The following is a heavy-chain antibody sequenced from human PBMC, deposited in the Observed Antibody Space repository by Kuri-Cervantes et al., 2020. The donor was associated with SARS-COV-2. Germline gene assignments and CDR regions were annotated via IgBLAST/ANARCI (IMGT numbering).Heavy chain of an antibody. CDR3: ARSFMVASYSDY. CDR2: IYSSGST. V-gene: IGHV4-39*01. D-gene: IGHD5-12*01. Sequence: SETLSLTCSVSNGSIRSSSYYWGWVRQPPGKGLEWIGSIYSSGSTYYNPSLKSRVTISLETSKNQFSLKLSSMTAADTAVYYCARSFMVASYSDYWGQGILVTVSS. CDR1: NGSIRSSSYY. J-gene: IGHJ4*02.